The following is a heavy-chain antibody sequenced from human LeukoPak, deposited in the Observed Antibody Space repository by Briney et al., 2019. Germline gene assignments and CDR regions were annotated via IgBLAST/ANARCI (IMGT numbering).Heavy chain of an antibody. CDR3: ARDLRGPYSGSYRPFDY. Sequence: PGGSLRLSCAASGFTFSSYEMNWVRQAPGKGLEWVSYISSSGSTIYYADSVKGRFTISRDNAKNSLYLQMNSLRAEDTAVYYCARDLRGPYSGSYRPFDYWGQGTQVTVSS. V-gene: IGHV3-48*03. J-gene: IGHJ4*02. D-gene: IGHD1-26*01. CDR1: GFTFSSYE. CDR2: ISSSGSTI.